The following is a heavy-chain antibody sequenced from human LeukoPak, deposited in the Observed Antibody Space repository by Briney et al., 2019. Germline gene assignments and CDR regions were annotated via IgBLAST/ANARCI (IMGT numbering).Heavy chain of an antibody. CDR3: ATSLGPLTDY. CDR1: GFSFSSNW. CDR2: VNSDGSGT. V-gene: IGHV3-74*01. J-gene: IGHJ4*02. Sequence: GGSLRLSCAASGFSFSSNWMDWVRQAPGKGLVWVSRVNSDGSGTSYADSVKGRFTISRDNAKNTLYLQMNSLRAEDTAVYYCATSLGPLTDYWGQGTLVTVSS. D-gene: IGHD7-27*01.